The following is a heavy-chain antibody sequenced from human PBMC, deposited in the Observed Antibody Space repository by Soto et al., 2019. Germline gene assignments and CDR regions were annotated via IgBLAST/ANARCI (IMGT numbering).Heavy chain of an antibody. J-gene: IGHJ4*02. CDR1: GGSVSSGSYY. D-gene: IGHD6-6*01. Sequence: SETLSLTCTVSGGSVSSGSYYWSWIRQPPGKGLEWIGYIYYSGSTNYNPSLKRRVTRSVDTAKNQFSLKVSSVTAADTAVYYCARIVVAARPSRLPLYYFDYWGQGTLVTVSS. CDR2: IYYSGST. V-gene: IGHV4-61*01. CDR3: ARIVVAARPSRLPLYYFDY.